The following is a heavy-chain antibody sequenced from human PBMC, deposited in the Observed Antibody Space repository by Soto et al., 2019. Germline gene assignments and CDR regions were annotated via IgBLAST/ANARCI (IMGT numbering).Heavy chain of an antibody. V-gene: IGHV1-8*01. Sequence: QVQLVQSGAEVKKPGASVKVSCKASGYTFTSYEINWVRQATGQGLEWMGWMNPNSGDTGYAQKFQGRVTMTRNTAISTAYMELSSLRSEDTAVYFCARGELRWFGELLRWGQGTLVTVSS. CDR2: MNPNSGDT. CDR1: GYTFTSYE. J-gene: IGHJ4*02. D-gene: IGHD3-10*01. CDR3: ARGELRWFGELLR.